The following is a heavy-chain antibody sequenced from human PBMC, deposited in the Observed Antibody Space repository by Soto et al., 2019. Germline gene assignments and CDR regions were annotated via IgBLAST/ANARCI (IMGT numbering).Heavy chain of an antibody. CDR2: LSGSGDST. Sequence: EVQLVESGGGLVKPGGSLRLSCAASGFTFSIYSMNWVRQAPGKGLEWVSALSGSGDSTYYADSVKGRFTISRDNSKNTLYLQMNSLRAEDTAVYYCAKENIVVVTSGDLDYWGQGTLVTVSS. CDR3: AKENIVVVTSGDLDY. CDR1: GFTFSIYS. D-gene: IGHD2-21*02. J-gene: IGHJ4*02. V-gene: IGHV3-23*04.